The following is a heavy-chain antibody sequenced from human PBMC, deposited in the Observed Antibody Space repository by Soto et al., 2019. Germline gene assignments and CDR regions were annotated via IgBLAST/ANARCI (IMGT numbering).Heavy chain of an antibody. Sequence: EVQLLESGGGLVQPGGSLRLSCAASGFSFTSYAMTWVRQAPGKGLEWVSTIRSSGSSTYYADSVKGRFTISRENSKTTLFLQMNSLRVEDTALYYCAKTRDGYYDTFDIWGQGTMVTVSS. D-gene: IGHD1-26*01. CDR2: IRSSGSST. CDR1: GFSFTSYA. CDR3: AKTRDGYYDTFDI. V-gene: IGHV3-23*01. J-gene: IGHJ3*02.